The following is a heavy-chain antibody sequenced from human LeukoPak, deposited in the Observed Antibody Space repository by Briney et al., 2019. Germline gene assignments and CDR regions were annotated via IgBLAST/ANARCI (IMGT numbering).Heavy chain of an antibody. D-gene: IGHD3-22*01. V-gene: IGHV1-2*02. Sequence: GASVKVPCKASGYTFTGYYMHWVRQAPGQGLEWMGWINPNSGGTNYAQKFQGRVTMTRDTSISTAYMELSRLRSDDTAVYYCARIPPIVAVIRDDAFDIWGQGTMVTVSS. CDR1: GYTFTGYY. CDR3: ARIPPIVAVIRDDAFDI. CDR2: INPNSGGT. J-gene: IGHJ3*02.